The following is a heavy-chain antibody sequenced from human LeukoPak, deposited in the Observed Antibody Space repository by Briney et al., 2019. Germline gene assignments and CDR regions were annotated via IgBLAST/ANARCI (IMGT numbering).Heavy chain of an antibody. CDR2: ISYDGNNI. Sequence: GGSLRLSCAASGFTFSTYALHWVRQAPGKGLEWVAVISYDGNNIYYVDSVKGRFTISRDNSKNTLYLQMDSLRAEDTVVYFCASISGASWGDYWGQGTLVTVSS. CDR3: ASISGASWGDY. V-gene: IGHV3-30-3*01. D-gene: IGHD3-16*01. CDR1: GFTFSTYA. J-gene: IGHJ4*02.